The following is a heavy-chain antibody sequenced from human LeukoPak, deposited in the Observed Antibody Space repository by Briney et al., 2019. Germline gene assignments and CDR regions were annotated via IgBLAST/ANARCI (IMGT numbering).Heavy chain of an antibody. CDR1: GGSISSYY. D-gene: IGHD5-18*01. J-gene: IGHJ6*02. Sequence: KPSETLSLTCTVSGGSISSYYWSWIRQPPGKGLEWIGYIYYSGSTYYNPSLKSRVTISVDTSKNQFSLKLSSVTAADTAVYYCARDRGYSYGLDYYYYGMDVWGQGTTVTVSS. CDR2: IYYSGST. CDR3: ARDRGYSYGLDYYYYGMDV. V-gene: IGHV4-59*12.